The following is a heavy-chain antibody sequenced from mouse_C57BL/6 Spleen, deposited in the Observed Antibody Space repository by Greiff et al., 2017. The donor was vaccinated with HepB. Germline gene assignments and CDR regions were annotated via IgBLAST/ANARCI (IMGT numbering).Heavy chain of an antibody. CDR1: GYTFTSYG. D-gene: IGHD2-2*01. J-gene: IGHJ3*01. CDR2: IYPRSGNT. Sequence: VKLQESGAELARPGASVKLSCKASGYTFTSYGISWVKQRTGQGLEWIGEIYPRSGNTYYNEKFKGNATLTADKSSSTAYMELRSLTSEDSAVYFCARGGYDEGFAYWGQGTLVTVSA. V-gene: IGHV1-81*01. CDR3: ARGGYDEGFAY.